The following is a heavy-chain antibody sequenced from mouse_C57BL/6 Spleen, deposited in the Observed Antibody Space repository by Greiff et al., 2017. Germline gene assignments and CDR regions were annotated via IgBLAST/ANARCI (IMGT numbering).Heavy chain of an antibody. CDR1: GYTFTDYE. Sequence: QVQLKQSGAELVRPGASVTLSCKASGYTFTDYEMHWVKQTPVHGLEWIGAIDPETGGTAYNQKFKGKAILTADKSSSTAYMELRSLTSEDSAVYYCTRPYSYFDYWGQGTTLTVSS. CDR3: TRPYSYFDY. V-gene: IGHV1-15*01. J-gene: IGHJ2*01. CDR2: IDPETGGT. D-gene: IGHD2-10*01.